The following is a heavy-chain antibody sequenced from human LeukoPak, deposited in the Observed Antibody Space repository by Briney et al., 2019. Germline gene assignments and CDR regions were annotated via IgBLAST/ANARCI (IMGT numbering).Heavy chain of an antibody. CDR3: ARRVGTSGYYCFDY. J-gene: IGHJ4*02. V-gene: IGHV5-51*01. CDR2: IYPRDSDT. D-gene: IGHD3-22*01. CDR1: GYTFPSYW. Sequence: GESLKISCKGSGYTFPSYWIGWVRQMPGKGLEWMGIIYPRDSDTRYSPSFQGQVTISAGKSVNTAYLQWSSLKASDTAIYYCARRVGTSGYYCFDYWGQGTLVTVSS.